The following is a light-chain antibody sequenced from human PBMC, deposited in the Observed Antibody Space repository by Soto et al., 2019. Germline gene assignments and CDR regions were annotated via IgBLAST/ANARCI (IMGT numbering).Light chain of an antibody. J-gene: IGLJ2*01. Sequence: QSALTQPASVSGSPGQSITISCTGTSSDVGSYNLVSWYQQHPGKAPKLMIYEGSKRPSGVSNRFSGFKSGNTASLTISGLQAEDEADYYCCSYAGSSTVVVFVGGTKLTVL. CDR1: SSDVGSYNL. CDR3: CSYAGSSTVVV. V-gene: IGLV2-23*01. CDR2: EGS.